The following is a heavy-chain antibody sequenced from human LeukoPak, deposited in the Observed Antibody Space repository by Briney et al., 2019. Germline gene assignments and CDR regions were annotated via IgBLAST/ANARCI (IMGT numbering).Heavy chain of an antibody. CDR3: ARDRGLYTGSYPIDY. J-gene: IGHJ4*02. CDR2: ISTYNGDT. Sequence: ASVKVSCKASGYTFTSYYMHWVRQAPGQGLEWMGWISTYNGDTNYAQKLQGRVTMTTDTSTSTAYMELRSLGSDDTAVYYCARDRGLYTGSYPIDYWGQGTLVIVSS. D-gene: IGHD1-26*01. V-gene: IGHV1-18*04. CDR1: GYTFTSYY.